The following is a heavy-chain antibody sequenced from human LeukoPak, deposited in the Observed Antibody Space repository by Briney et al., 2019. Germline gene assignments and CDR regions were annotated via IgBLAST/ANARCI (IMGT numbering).Heavy chain of an antibody. CDR1: GYTFTSYA. CDR2: INTNTGNP. V-gene: IGHV7-4-1*02. Sequence: ASVKVSCKAPGYTFTSYAMNWVRQAPGQGLEWMGWINTNTGNPTYAQGFTGRFVFSLDTSVSTAYLQISSLKAEDTAVYYCARGDEALGYYGMDVWGQGTTVTVS. J-gene: IGHJ6*02. CDR3: ARGDEALGYYGMDV.